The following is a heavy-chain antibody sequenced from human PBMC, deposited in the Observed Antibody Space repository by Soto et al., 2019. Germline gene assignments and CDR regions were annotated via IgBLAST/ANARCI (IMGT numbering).Heavy chain of an antibody. Sequence: SGPTLVNPTQTLTLTCTFSGFSLSTSGMCVSWIRQPPGKALEWLARIDWDDDKYYSTSLKTRLTIPKDTSKNQVVLTLTNMDPADTATYYCARIRTTVTPAIDYWGQGTLVTVSS. CDR3: ARIRTTVTPAIDY. CDR1: GFSLSTSGMC. CDR2: IDWDDDK. V-gene: IGHV2-70*11. J-gene: IGHJ4*02. D-gene: IGHD4-4*01.